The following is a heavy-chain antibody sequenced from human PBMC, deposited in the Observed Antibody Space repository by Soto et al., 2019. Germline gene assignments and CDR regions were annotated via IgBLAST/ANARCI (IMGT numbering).Heavy chain of an antibody. CDR3: ASRGYSYGFSLGMDV. V-gene: IGHV4-31*03. CDR1: GGSISSGGYY. Sequence: QVQLQESGPGLVKPSQTLSLTCTVSGGSISSGGYYWSWIRQHPGKGLEWIGYIYYSGSTYYNPSLKCRVTIAVDTSQNQYSLKLSSVTASDPAVYYCASRGYSYGFSLGMDVWGQGTTVTVSS. D-gene: IGHD5-18*01. CDR2: IYYSGST. J-gene: IGHJ6*02.